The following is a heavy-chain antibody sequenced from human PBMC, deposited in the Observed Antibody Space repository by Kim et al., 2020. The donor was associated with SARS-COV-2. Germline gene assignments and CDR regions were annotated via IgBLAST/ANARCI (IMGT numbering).Heavy chain of an antibody. CDR1: GFTFSSYA. CDR2: ISGSGGST. Sequence: GGSLRLSCAASGFTFSSYAMSWVRQAPGKGLEWVSAISGSGGSTYYADSVKGRFTISRDNSKNTLYLQMNSLRAEDTAVYYCAKALLGVVVPAAIDYWGQGTLVTVSS. CDR3: AKALLGVVVPAAIDY. D-gene: IGHD2-2*01. J-gene: IGHJ4*02. V-gene: IGHV3-23*01.